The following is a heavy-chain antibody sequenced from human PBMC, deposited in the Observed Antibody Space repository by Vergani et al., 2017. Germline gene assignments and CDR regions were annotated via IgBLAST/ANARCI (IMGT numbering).Heavy chain of an antibody. CDR3: ARDRXAVAGLGGLDAFDI. V-gene: IGHV1-69*06. Sequence: QVQLMESGAQVKKPGASVWVSCEASGGTFSSYAISWVRQAPGQGLEWMGGIIPIFGTANYAQKFQGRVTMTRDTSTSTVYMELSSLRSEDTAVYYCARDRXAVAGLGGLDAFDIWGQGTMVTVSS. J-gene: IGHJ3*02. CDR2: IIPIFGTA. D-gene: IGHD6-19*01. CDR1: GGTFSSYA.